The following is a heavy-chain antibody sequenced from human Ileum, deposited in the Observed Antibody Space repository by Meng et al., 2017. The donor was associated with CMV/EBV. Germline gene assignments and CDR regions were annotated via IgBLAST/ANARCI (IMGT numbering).Heavy chain of an antibody. D-gene: IGHD3-3*01. J-gene: IGHJ4*02. V-gene: IGHV3-66*02. Sequence: GESLKISCAVSGFTISNYYMSWVRQAPGKGLEWVSVIHSDGNIRYADSVKGRFTISRDNSKNTLYLQMNRLRTEDTAVYYCVRDNHYDFWSGYGGWGQGTLVTGSS. CDR1: GFTISNYY. CDR3: VRDNHYDFWSGYGG. CDR2: IHSDGNI.